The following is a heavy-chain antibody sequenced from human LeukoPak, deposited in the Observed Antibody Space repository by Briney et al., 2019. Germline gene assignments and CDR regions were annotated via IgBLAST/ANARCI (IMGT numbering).Heavy chain of an antibody. J-gene: IGHJ6*02. Sequence: SETLSLTCAVYGGSFSGYYWSWIRQHPGKGLEWIGYIYYSGSTYYNPSLKSRVTISVDTSKNQFSLKLSSVTAADTAVYYCATEMIGLGMDVWGQGTTVTVSS. D-gene: IGHD3-22*01. V-gene: IGHV4-31*11. CDR3: ATEMIGLGMDV. CDR1: GGSFSGYY. CDR2: IYYSGST.